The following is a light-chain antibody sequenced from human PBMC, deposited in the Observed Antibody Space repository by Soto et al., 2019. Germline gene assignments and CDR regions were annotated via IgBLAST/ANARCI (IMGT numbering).Light chain of an antibody. V-gene: IGKV4-1*01. CDR2: WAS. CDR3: QQYYSTPQT. CDR1: QNVLYSSNNRNY. Sequence: DIVMTQSPDSLAVSLGERATINCKSSQNVLYSSNNRNYLAWYQQKPGQPPKLLIYWASSRESGVPDRFSGRGSGTDFTLTISSLQAEDVAVYYCQQYYSTPQTFGQGTKVEIK. J-gene: IGKJ1*01.